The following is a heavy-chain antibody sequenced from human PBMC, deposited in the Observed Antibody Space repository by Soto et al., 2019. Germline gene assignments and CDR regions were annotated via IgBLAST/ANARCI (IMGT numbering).Heavy chain of an antibody. J-gene: IGHJ5*02. CDR3: ARGLGSGWYWFDP. V-gene: IGHV4-59*01. CDR2: LYYSVST. CDR1: GGSISSYS. Sequence: QVQLQESGPGLVKPSETLSLTCTVSGGSISSYSWSWIRQPPGKGLEWIASLYYSVSTHYNPSHESRLNISLGTSKNHVSLKLSSATAADTAVYYCARGLGSGWYWFDPWGPGTLVTVSS. D-gene: IGHD6-19*01.